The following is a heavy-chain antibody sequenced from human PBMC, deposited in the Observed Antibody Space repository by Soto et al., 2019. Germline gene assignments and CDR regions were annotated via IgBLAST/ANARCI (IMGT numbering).Heavy chain of an antibody. J-gene: IGHJ5*02. V-gene: IGHV1-69*06. CDR3: ARYPNSLNNWFDP. CDR2: ITPIFDTT. CDR1: GGTFSNYA. D-gene: IGHD3-9*01. Sequence: QIHLVQSGAEVKKPGSSVKISCKASGGTFSNYAISWVRQAPGQGLEWMGGITPIFDTTNYAQKFQGRLTITADTSTSTAYMELSVLRSDDTAIYVCARYPNSLNNWFDPGGQGTLVTFSS.